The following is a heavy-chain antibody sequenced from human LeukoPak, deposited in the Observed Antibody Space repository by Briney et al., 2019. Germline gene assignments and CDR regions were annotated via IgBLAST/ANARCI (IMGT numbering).Heavy chain of an antibody. J-gene: IGHJ4*02. V-gene: IGHV3-7*01. CDR3: GRGDPDY. Sequence: GGSLRLSCEVSGFSFRTYWTNWVRQAPGKGLEWVANINQAGSDKYYVDSVKGRFTISRDNAKNSVYLQMNNLRAEDTGVYYCGRGDPDYWGQGTLVTVSS. CDR1: GFSFRTYW. CDR2: INQAGSDK.